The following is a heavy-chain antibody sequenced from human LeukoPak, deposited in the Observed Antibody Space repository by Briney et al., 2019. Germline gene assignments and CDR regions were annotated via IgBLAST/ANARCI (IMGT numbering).Heavy chain of an antibody. V-gene: IGHV1-2*02. CDR2: INPNSGGT. J-gene: IGHJ4*02. CDR3: ARGDLGLWFGELLALDY. D-gene: IGHD3-10*01. Sequence: ASVTVSCKASGYTFTVYYMHWVRQAPGQGRGRRGWINPNSGGTNYAQKFQGRVTMTRDTSISPAYMELSRLRSDDPAVYYCARGDLGLWFGELLALDYWGQGALVTVSS. CDR1: GYTFTVYY.